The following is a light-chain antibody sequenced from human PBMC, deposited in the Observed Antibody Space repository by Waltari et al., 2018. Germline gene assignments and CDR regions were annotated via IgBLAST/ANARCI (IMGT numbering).Light chain of an antibody. CDR3: AAWDVSLKGV. V-gene: IGLV1-44*01. Sequence: QSVLPQPPSAPGTPGQRVTISCSGSRSNIVSNTVNCYQQLPGMAPKLILYTNKQRPSGVPDRFSGSKSGTAASLAISGLQSDDEADYYCAAWDVSLKGVFGGGTKVTVL. CDR1: RSNIVSNT. J-gene: IGLJ2*01. CDR2: TNK.